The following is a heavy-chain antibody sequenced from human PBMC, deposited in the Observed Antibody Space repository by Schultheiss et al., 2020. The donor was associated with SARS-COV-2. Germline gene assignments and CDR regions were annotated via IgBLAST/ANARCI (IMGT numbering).Heavy chain of an antibody. CDR2: ISYDGSNK. CDR1: GFTFSSYA. V-gene: IGHV3-30-3*01. CDR3: ARDRPAAGIDY. J-gene: IGHJ4*02. D-gene: IGHD6-13*01. Sequence: GGSLRLSCAASGFTFSSYAMHWVRQAPGKGLEWVAVISYDGSNKYYADSVKGRFTISRDNSKNTLYLQMNSLRAEDTAVYYCARDRPAAGIDYWGQGTLVTVSS.